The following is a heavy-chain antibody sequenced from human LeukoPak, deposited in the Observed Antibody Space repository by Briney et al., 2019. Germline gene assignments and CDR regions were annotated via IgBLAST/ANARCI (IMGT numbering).Heavy chain of an antibody. CDR2: IYYSGST. Sequence: SETLSLTCTVSGGSISSSSYYWGWIRQPPGKGLEWIGSIYYSGSTYYNPSLKSRVTISVDTSKNQFSLKLGSVTAADTAVYYCARLHYGDYGEDYWGQGTLVTVSS. D-gene: IGHD4-17*01. CDR1: GGSISSSSYY. J-gene: IGHJ4*02. V-gene: IGHV4-39*01. CDR3: ARLHYGDYGEDY.